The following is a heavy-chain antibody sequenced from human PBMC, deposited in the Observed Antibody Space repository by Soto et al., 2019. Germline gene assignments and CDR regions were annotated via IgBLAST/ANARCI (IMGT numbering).Heavy chain of an antibody. CDR2: INPSGGST. J-gene: IGHJ4*02. Sequence: ASVKVSCKASGYTFTSYYMHWVRQAPGQGLEWMGIINPSGGSTSYAQKFQGRVTMTRDTSTSTAYMELSSLRSEDTAVYYCARAAYCSGGSCADFDYWGQGTLVTAPQ. V-gene: IGHV1-46*01. CDR1: GYTFTSYY. D-gene: IGHD2-15*01. CDR3: ARAAYCSGGSCADFDY.